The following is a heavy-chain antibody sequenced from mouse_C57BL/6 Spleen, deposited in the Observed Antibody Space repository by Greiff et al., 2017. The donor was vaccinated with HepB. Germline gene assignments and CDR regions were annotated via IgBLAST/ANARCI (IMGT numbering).Heavy chain of an antibody. CDR3: ATGTGDYFDY. V-gene: IGHV1-52*01. J-gene: IGHJ2*01. CDR2: IDPSDSET. CDR1: GYTFTSYW. D-gene: IGHD4-1*01. Sequence: QVQLQQPGAELVRPGSSVKLSCKASGYTFTSYWMHWVKQRPIQGLEWIGNIDPSDSETHYNQKFKDKATLTVDKSSSTAYMQLSSLTSADSAVYDWATGTGDYFDYWGQGTTLTVSS.